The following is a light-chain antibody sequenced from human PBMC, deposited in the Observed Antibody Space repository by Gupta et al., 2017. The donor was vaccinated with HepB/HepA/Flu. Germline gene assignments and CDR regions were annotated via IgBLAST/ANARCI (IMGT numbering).Light chain of an antibody. CDR1: QSISSY. CDR2: AAS. J-gene: IGKJ2*02. V-gene: IGKV1-39*01. CDR3: QQSDSALCT. Sequence: TQMTQSPSSLSASVGDRVTITCRASQSISSYLNWYQQKPGKAPKLLIYAASRVESGVPSRFSGSGSGTDFTLTISRLQPEDFASYYCQQSDSALCTFGPGTKLEIK.